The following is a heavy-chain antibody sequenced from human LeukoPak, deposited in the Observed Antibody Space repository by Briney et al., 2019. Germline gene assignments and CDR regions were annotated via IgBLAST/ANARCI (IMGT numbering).Heavy chain of an antibody. Sequence: GGSLRVSCAASGFTLSRYAMTWVRQAPGKGLEWVSAIGARADASDYADSVKGRFIISRDNSKNMLYLQMNSLSAGDTAVYYCVKRDKGTFDYWGQGTLVTVSS. D-gene: IGHD5-24*01. V-gene: IGHV3-23*01. CDR1: GFTLSRYA. J-gene: IGHJ4*02. CDR2: IGARADAS. CDR3: VKRDKGTFDY.